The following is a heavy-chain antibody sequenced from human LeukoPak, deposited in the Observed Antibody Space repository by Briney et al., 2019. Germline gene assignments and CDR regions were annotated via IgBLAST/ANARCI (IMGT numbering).Heavy chain of an antibody. Sequence: SETLSLTSTVSGGSISSFYWSWIRQPPGKGLEWNGYIYNSESTNYNPSLKSGVTISVDTSKNQFSLMLTSVTASDTAMYYCARHWSGGTCPLSFDAFDIWGQGTMVTVSS. CDR1: GGSISSFY. CDR2: IYNSEST. D-gene: IGHD2-15*01. V-gene: IGHV4-59*08. J-gene: IGHJ3*02. CDR3: ARHWSGGTCPLSFDAFDI.